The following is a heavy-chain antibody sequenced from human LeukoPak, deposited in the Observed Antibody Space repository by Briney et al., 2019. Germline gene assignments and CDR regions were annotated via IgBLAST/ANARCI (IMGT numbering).Heavy chain of an antibody. J-gene: IGHJ5*02. V-gene: IGHV1-46*01. CDR3: ARDNSVRDEAWWFNP. CDR2: ISPSGGST. Sequence: ASVKVSCKAFGYTFTSNYMHWVRHAPVQGPEWMGVISPSGGSTTYAQKFQCRVTLTRDMSTSTDYLELSSLRSEDTAVYYCARDNSVRDEAWWFNPWGQGTLVTVSS. D-gene: IGHD5-24*01. CDR1: GYTFTSNY.